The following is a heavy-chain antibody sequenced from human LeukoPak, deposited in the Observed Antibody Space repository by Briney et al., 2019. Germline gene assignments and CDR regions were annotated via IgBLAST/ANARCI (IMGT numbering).Heavy chain of an antibody. D-gene: IGHD1-1*01. CDR3: ARSETGTTSGRFYYFYMDV. J-gene: IGHJ6*03. V-gene: IGHV3-11*04. CDR1: GFTFSDSF. Sequence: GGSLRLSCAASGFTFSDSFMSWVRQAPGKGLEWLSYISHSGITTYYADSVKGQFTISKDNAKNSLYLQMNSLSVEDTAVYFCARSETGTTSGRFYYFYMDVWGKGTTVTVSS. CDR2: ISHSGITT.